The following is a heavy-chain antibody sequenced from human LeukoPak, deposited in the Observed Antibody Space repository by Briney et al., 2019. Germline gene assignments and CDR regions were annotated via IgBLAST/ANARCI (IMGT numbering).Heavy chain of an antibody. CDR1: GYTFTSCY. CDR3: ARAEKPNWGNYYYYCMDV. J-gene: IGHJ6*03. Sequence: ASVTVSCTASGYTFTSCYMHWVRQAPGQGLEWMGIINPSGGSTTYAQKFQGRVTMTTDTSTSTAYMELRSLRSDDTAVYYCARAEKPNWGNYYYYCMDVWGKGTTVTVSS. V-gene: IGHV1-46*01. D-gene: IGHD7-27*01. CDR2: INPSGGST.